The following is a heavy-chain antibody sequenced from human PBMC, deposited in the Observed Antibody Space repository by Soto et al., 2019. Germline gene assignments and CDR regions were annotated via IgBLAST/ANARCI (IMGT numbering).Heavy chain of an antibody. J-gene: IGHJ6*02. Sequence: EVQLVESGGGLVKPGGSLRLSCAASGFTFSSYSMNWVRQAPGKGLEWVSSISSSSSYIYYADSVKGRFTISRDNAKNSLYLQMNRLRAEDTAVYYCARAGRVDYYGMDVWGQGTTVTVSS. V-gene: IGHV3-21*01. CDR2: ISSSSSYI. D-gene: IGHD2-2*01. CDR1: GFTFSSYS. CDR3: ARAGRVDYYGMDV.